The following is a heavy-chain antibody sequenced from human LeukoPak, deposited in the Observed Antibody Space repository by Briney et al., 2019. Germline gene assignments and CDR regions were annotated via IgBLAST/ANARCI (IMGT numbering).Heavy chain of an antibody. J-gene: IGHJ6*02. CDR2: IYPGDSGT. CDR1: GYRFTTYW. D-gene: IGHD1-26*01. V-gene: IGHV5-51*01. CDR3: ARHTVGAHSGMDV. Sequence: GESLKISCKGSGYRFTTYWIGWVRQMPGKGLEWMGIIYPGDSGTRYSPSFQGQVTISADKSISTAYLQWSSLKASDTAMYFCARHTVGAHSGMDVWGQGTTVTVSS.